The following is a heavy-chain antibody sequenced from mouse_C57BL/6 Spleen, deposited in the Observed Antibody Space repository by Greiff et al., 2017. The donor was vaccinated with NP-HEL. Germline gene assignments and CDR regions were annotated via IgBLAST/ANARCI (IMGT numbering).Heavy chain of an antibody. Sequence: QVQLQQPGAELVRPGSSVKLSCKASGYTFTSYWMHWVKQRPIQGLEWIGNIDPSDSGTHYNQKFKDKATLTVDKSSSTAYMQLSSLTSEDSAVYYCARLGRVAYWGQGTLVTVSA. J-gene: IGHJ3*01. D-gene: IGHD4-1*01. CDR2: IDPSDSGT. V-gene: IGHV1-52*01. CDR1: GYTFTSYW. CDR3: ARLGRVAY.